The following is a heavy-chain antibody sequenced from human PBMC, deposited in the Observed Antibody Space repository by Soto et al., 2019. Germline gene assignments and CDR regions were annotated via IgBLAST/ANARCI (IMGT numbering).Heavy chain of an antibody. Sequence: EVQLLESGGGLVQPGGSLRLSCAPSGFTFSSYAMTWVRQAPGKGLEWVSGISDGGARTYYADSVKGRFTISRDNSKNTLYLKMNSLRAEDTAIYYCAKAFSRWSPFDYWGQGTLVTVSS. CDR1: GFTFSSYA. CDR2: ISDGGART. CDR3: AKAFSRWSPFDY. J-gene: IGHJ4*02. V-gene: IGHV3-23*01. D-gene: IGHD6-13*01.